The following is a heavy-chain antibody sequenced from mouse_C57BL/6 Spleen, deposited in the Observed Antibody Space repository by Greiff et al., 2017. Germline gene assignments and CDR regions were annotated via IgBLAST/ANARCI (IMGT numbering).Heavy chain of an antibody. CDR3: ARSDYGSATWDY. CDR2: INPNNGGT. D-gene: IGHD1-1*01. Sequence: VQLQQSGPELVKPGASVKISCKASGYTFTDYYMNWVKQSHGKSLEWIGDINPNNGGTSYNQKFKGKATLTVDKSSSTAYMELRSLTSEDSAVYYCARSDYGSATWDYWGQGTTLTVSS. J-gene: IGHJ2*01. V-gene: IGHV1-26*01. CDR1: GYTFTDYY.